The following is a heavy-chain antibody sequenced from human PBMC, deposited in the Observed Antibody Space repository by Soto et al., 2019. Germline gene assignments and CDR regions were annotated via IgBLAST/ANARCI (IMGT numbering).Heavy chain of an antibody. V-gene: IGHV1-18*01. D-gene: IGHD3-10*01. CDR2: ISAYNGNT. CDR3: ASGGSDSSWFDP. Sequence: ASVKVSCKASGYTFTSYGISWVRHAPGQGLEWMGWISAYNGNTNYAQKLQGRVTMTTDTSTRTAYMELRSLRSDDAAVYYCASGGSDSSWFDPWGQGTLVTVSS. J-gene: IGHJ5*02. CDR1: GYTFTSYG.